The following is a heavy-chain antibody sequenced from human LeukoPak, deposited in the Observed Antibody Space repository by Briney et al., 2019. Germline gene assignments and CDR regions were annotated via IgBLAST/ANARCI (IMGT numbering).Heavy chain of an antibody. CDR2: ISSSSSYI. Sequence: GGSLRLSCAASGFTFSSYSMNWVRQAPGKGLEWVSSISSSSSYIYYADSVKGRFTISRDNAKNSLYLQMSSLRAEDTAVYYCARGAVLRYFDWLLSPLDYWGQGALVTVSS. CDR3: ARGAVLRYFDWLLSPLDY. CDR1: GFTFSSYS. V-gene: IGHV3-21*01. D-gene: IGHD3-9*01. J-gene: IGHJ4*02.